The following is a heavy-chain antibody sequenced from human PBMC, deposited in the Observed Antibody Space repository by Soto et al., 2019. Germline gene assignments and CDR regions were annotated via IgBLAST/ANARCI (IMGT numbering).Heavy chain of an antibody. D-gene: IGHD2-15*01. J-gene: IGHJ6*03. CDR3: ARAPPRYCSGGSCYSIPPLDV. Sequence: PSETLSLTCAVYGGSLSGYYWSWIRQPPGKGLEWIGEINHSGSTNYNPSLKSRVTISVDTSKNQFSLKLSSVTAADTAVYYCARAPPRYCSGGSCYSIPPLDVWGKGNTVTVS. CDR1: GGSLSGYY. V-gene: IGHV4-34*01. CDR2: INHSGST.